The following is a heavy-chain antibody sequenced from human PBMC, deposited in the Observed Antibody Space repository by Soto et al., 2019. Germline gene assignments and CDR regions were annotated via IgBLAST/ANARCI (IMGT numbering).Heavy chain of an antibody. V-gene: IGHV3-72*01. Sequence: QPGGSLRLSCAASGFTFSDHFMDWVRQAPGKGLEWVGRIASRAESYTTGYAASVKGRFTISRDDSKNSAYLQMNSLKTEDTAVYYCVRATYFSDSSGYTRCLAYWGQGTLVPVSS. CDR3: VRATYFSDSSGYTRCLAY. J-gene: IGHJ4*02. D-gene: IGHD3-22*01. CDR1: GFTFSDHF. CDR2: IASRAESYTT.